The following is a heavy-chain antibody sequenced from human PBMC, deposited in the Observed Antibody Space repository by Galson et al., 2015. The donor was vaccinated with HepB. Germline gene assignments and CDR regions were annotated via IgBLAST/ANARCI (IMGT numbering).Heavy chain of an antibody. V-gene: IGHV3-23*01. CDR3: AKGRRGIELWPFDY. Sequence: SLRLSCAASGFTFSSYAMNWVRQAPGKGLEWVSAISGSGGSTYYADSVKGRFTVSRDNSKNTLYLQMNSLRAEDTAVYYCAKGRRGIELWPFDYWGQGTLVTVSS. CDR2: ISGSGGST. CDR1: GFTFSSYA. J-gene: IGHJ4*02. D-gene: IGHD5-18*01.